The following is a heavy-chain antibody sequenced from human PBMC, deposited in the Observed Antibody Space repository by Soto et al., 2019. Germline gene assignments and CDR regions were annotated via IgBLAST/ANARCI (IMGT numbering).Heavy chain of an antibody. J-gene: IGHJ4*02. Sequence: QEQLVESGGGVVQPGTSLRLSWAVPGGIFHGYGMHWVRQAPCKGLEWVAVIMFYGSNEEYADSVKGRFTISRDNSKNTLYLQMNTLGAEDTAVYYCARDGIGGTVFRGYLDYWGRGTVVTVSS. CDR2: IMFYGSNE. CDR3: ARDGIGGTVFRGYLDY. D-gene: IGHD1-7*01. CDR1: GGIFHGYG. V-gene: IGHV3-33*01.